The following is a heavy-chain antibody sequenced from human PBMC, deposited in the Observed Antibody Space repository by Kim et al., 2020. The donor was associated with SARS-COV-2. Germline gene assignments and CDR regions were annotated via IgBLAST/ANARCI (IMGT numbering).Heavy chain of an antibody. CDR1: GGSISSYY. CDR2: IYYSGST. J-gene: IGHJ2*01. CDR3: ARDGGGITIFGVVIIGWYFDL. D-gene: IGHD3-3*01. V-gene: IGHV4-59*01. Sequence: SETLSLTCTVSGGSISSYYWSWIRQPPGKGLEWIGYIYYSGSTNYNPSLKSRVTISVDTSKNQFSLKLSSVTAADTAVYYCARDGGGITIFGVVIIGWYFDLWGRGTLVTVSS.